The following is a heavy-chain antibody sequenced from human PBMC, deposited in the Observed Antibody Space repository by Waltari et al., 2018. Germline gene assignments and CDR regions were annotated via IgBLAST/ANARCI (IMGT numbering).Heavy chain of an antibody. J-gene: IGHJ4*02. CDR2: ISDSGGSI. V-gene: IGHV3-23*01. CDR1: GFTFSSYD. CDR3: VKEKFAY. Sequence: EVQLLESGGGLVQPGGSSRLSLVASGFTFSSYDMGGVRQVPGKGLECVSGISDSGGSIYYADSVKGRFTISRDNSKNMLYLQMNSLRVEDTAIYYCVKEKFAYWGRGTLVTVSS.